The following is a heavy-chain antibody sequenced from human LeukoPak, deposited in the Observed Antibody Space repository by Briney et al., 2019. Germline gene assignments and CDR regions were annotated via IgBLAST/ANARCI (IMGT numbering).Heavy chain of an antibody. Sequence: GESLKISCKGSGYSFTTYWIGWVRQMPGKGLEWMGIIYPGDSDTRYSPSFQGQVTISADKSISTAYLQWSSLKASDTAMYYCARGSVSSWYYFDYWGQGTLVTVSS. J-gene: IGHJ4*02. CDR3: ARGSVSSWYYFDY. CDR1: GYSFTTYW. CDR2: IYPGDSDT. V-gene: IGHV5-51*01. D-gene: IGHD6-13*01.